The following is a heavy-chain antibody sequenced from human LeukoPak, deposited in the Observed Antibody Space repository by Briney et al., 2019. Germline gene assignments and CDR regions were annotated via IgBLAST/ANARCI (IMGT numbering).Heavy chain of an antibody. Sequence: GGSLRLSCAASGFMFSNFAMSWVRQAPGKGLEWVSTIYYSGGNTYSADSVKGRFTISRDNAKNTLYLQMNSLRAEDTAVYYCAKSLGAFDIWGQGTMVTVSS. J-gene: IGHJ3*02. CDR3: AKSLGAFDI. CDR1: GFMFSNFA. V-gene: IGHV3-23*01. CDR2: IYYSGGNT.